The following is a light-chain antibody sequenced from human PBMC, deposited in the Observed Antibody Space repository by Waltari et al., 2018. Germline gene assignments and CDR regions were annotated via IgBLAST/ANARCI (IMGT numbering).Light chain of an antibody. CDR2: EVN. Sequence: QYALTHPPSASGSPGQSVTIPCIGPSSPLGVYNLVPWYQPHPGKPPTLMIYEVNDRPSGVPDRFSGSKSGNTASLTVSGLRTEDEADYYCTSYSGSDTVIFGGGTKLTVL. CDR3: TSYSGSDTVI. V-gene: IGLV2-8*01. CDR1: SSPLGVYNL. J-gene: IGLJ2*01.